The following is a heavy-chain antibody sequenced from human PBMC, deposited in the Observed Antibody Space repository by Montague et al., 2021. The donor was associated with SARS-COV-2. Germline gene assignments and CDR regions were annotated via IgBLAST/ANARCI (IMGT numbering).Heavy chain of an antibody. CDR1: GGSITNNSDY. CDR3: ATKAGDYGDFGGSYYYNGMDV. D-gene: IGHD4-17*01. Sequence: SETLSLTCTVSGGSITNNSDYWAWIRQPPGKGLEWIGCIYYTGNTYYNPSLKSRVTISVVTSKNHFTLKLSSVTAADTAVYYCATKAGDYGDFGGSYYYNGMDVWGQGTTVTVSS. CDR2: IYYTGNT. J-gene: IGHJ6*02. V-gene: IGHV4-39*02.